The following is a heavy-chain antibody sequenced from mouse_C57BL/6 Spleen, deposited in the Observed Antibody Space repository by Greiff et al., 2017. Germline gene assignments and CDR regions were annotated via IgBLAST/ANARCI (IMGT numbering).Heavy chain of an antibody. CDR3: TRGGFYWYFDV. Sequence: LVESGAELVRPGASVTLSCKASGYTFTDYEMHWVKQTPVHGLEWIGAIDPETGGTAYNQKFKGKAILTADKSSSTAYMELRSLTSEDSAVYYCTRGGFYWYFDVWGTGTTVTVSS. CDR2: IDPETGGT. CDR1: GYTFTDYE. V-gene: IGHV1-15*01. J-gene: IGHJ1*03.